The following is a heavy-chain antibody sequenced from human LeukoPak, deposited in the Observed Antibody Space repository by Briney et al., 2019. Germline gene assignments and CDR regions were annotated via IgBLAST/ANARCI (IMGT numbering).Heavy chain of an antibody. D-gene: IGHD1-26*01. Sequence: PSETLSLTCAVYGGSFSGYYWSWIRQPPGKGLEWIGEINHSGSTNYNPPLKSRVTISVDTSKNQFSLKLSSVTAADTAVYYCARVGVGATDFDYWGQGTLVTVSS. CDR1: GGSFSGYY. CDR2: INHSGST. CDR3: ARVGVGATDFDY. V-gene: IGHV4-34*01. J-gene: IGHJ4*02.